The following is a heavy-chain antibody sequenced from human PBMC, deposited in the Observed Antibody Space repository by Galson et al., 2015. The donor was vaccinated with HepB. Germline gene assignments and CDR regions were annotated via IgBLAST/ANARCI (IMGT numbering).Heavy chain of an antibody. D-gene: IGHD2-15*01. CDR1: GFTFSGSA. CDR3: SRHVGGSSPFDP. CDR2: IRNKANSYAT. J-gene: IGHJ5*02. Sequence: SLRLSCAASGFTFSGSAIHWVRQASGKGLEWVSRIRNKANSYATAYAASVKGRFTISRDDSENTAYLQMNSLKTEDTAVYYCSRHVGGSSPFDPWGQGTLVTVSS. V-gene: IGHV3-73*01.